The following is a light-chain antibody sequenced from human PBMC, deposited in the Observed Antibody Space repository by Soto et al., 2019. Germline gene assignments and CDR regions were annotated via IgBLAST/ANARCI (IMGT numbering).Light chain of an antibody. Sequence: EIVLTQSPGTLSLSPGERATLSCRASQSVSSSFLAWYQQTPGQAPRLLIYGASSRATGIPDRFSGSVSGTDFTLTISRLEPEDVAVYYCQQYGSSPLTFGGGTKVEIK. V-gene: IGKV3-20*01. CDR3: QQYGSSPLT. CDR2: GAS. CDR1: QSVSSSF. J-gene: IGKJ4*01.